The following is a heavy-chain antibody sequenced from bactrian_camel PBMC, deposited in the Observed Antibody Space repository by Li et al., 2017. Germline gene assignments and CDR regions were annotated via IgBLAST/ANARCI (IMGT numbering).Heavy chain of an antibody. CDR3: ATDHDLRLRTVLGAKGRYNY. J-gene: IGHJ4*01. CDR2: IDSDGAI. V-gene: IGHV3S1*01. Sequence: HVQLVESGGGSAQAGGSLRLSCAASGSMYSSYCMGWFRQVPGKEREGVAAIDSDGAINYANSMKGRFTISRDNAKNTLYLQLNSLKSEDTALYYCATDHDLRLRTVLGAKGRYNYWGQGTQVTVS. CDR1: GSMYSSYC. D-gene: IGHD3*01.